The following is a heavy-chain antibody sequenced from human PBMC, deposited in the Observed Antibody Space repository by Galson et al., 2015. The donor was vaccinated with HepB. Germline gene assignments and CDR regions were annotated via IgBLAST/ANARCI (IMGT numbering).Heavy chain of an antibody. CDR2: IKQDGSEK. V-gene: IGHV3-7*03. D-gene: IGHD6-25*01. CDR1: GFTFSSYW. CDR3: ARDIGGSRYYYYGMDV. Sequence: SLRLSCAASGFTFSSYWVSWVRQAPGKGLEWVANIKQDGSEKYYVDSVKGRFTISRDNAKNSLYLQMNSLRAEDTAVYYCARDIGGSRYYYYGMDVWGQGTTVTVSS. J-gene: IGHJ6*02.